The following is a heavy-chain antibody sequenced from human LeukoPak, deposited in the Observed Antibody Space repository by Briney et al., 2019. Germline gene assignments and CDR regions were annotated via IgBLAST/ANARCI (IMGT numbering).Heavy chain of an antibody. D-gene: IGHD3-22*01. V-gene: IGHV3-21*01. Sequence: TGGSLRLSCAASGFTFSSYEMSWVRQAPGKGLEWVSSISSSSSYIYYADSVKGRFTISRDNAKNSLYLQMNSLRAEDTAVYYCARDSYDSSGYPPLYWYFDLWGRGTLVTVSS. CDR2: ISSSSSYI. CDR1: GFTFSSYE. CDR3: ARDSYDSSGYPPLYWYFDL. J-gene: IGHJ2*01.